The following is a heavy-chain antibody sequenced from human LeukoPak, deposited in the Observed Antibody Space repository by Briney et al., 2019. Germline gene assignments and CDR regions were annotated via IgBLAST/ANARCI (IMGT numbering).Heavy chain of an antibody. D-gene: IGHD1-26*01. CDR1: GFTFSSYG. Sequence: GGSLRLSCAASGFTFSSYGMHWVRQAPGKGLEWVALIWFDGKNKYYADSVKGRFAISRDNSKNTLFLQMNSLRAEDTAVYYCARESTALLGVGATTHFDYWGQGTLVTVSS. V-gene: IGHV3-33*01. CDR3: ARESTALLGVGATTHFDY. CDR2: IWFDGKNK. J-gene: IGHJ4*02.